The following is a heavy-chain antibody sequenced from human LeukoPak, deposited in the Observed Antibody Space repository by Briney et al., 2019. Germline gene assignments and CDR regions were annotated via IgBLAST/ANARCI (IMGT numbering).Heavy chain of an antibody. V-gene: IGHV1-2*02. Sequence: ASVKDSSLDPGYTYSVSIALSGPQAPGQGLEWMGWINPNSGGTNYAQKFQGRVTMTRDTSISTAYMELSRLRSDDTAVYYCARATVRDAFDIWGQGTMVTVSS. CDR2: INPNSGGT. CDR1: GYTYSVSI. J-gene: IGHJ3*02. D-gene: IGHD4-17*01. CDR3: ARATVRDAFDI.